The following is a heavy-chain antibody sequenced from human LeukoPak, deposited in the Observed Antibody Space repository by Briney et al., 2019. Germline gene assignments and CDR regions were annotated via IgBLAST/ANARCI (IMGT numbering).Heavy chain of an antibody. V-gene: IGHV3-9*01. CDR2: ISWNSGSI. CDR3: AKDKGSLRYYFDY. D-gene: IGHD2-15*01. Sequence: PGGPLRLSCAASGFTFDDYAMHWVRQAPGKGLEWVSGISWNSGSIGYADSVKGRFTISRDNAKNSLYLQMNSLRAEDTALYYCAKDKGSLRYYFDYWGQGTLVTVSS. CDR1: GFTFDDYA. J-gene: IGHJ4*02.